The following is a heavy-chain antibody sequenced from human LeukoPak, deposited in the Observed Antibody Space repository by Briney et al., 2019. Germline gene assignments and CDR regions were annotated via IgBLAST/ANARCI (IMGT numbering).Heavy chain of an antibody. V-gene: IGHV1-2*02. Sequence: GASVKVSCKASGYTFTGYYMHRVRQAPGQGLEWMGWINPNSGGTNYAQKFQGRVTMTRDTSISTAYMELSRLRSADTAVYYCARDLAPGDTAMAHYYYYGMDVWGQGTTVTVSS. CDR1: GYTFTGYY. D-gene: IGHD5-18*01. CDR2: INPNSGGT. CDR3: ARDLAPGDTAMAHYYYYGMDV. J-gene: IGHJ6*02.